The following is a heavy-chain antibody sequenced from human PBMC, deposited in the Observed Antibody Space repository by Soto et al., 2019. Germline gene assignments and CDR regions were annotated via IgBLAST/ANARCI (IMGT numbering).Heavy chain of an antibody. D-gene: IGHD5-12*01. CDR1: GGTFSSYA. Sequence: GASVKVSCKASGGTFSSYAISWVRQAPGQGLEWMGGIIPIFGTANYAQKFQGRVTITADESTSTAYMELSSLRSEDTAVYYCARDLGGWLLKQNYGMDVWGQGTTVTVSS. J-gene: IGHJ6*02. V-gene: IGHV1-69*13. CDR2: IIPIFGTA. CDR3: ARDLGGWLLKQNYGMDV.